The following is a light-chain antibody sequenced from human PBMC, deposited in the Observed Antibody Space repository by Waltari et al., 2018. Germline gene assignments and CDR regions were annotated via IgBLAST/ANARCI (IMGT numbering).Light chain of an antibody. Sequence: EIVLTQFPATLSLSPGERATLSCRASQSVSSYLAWYQQKPGQALRLLIYEASNRATGIPARFSGSGSGTDFTLTISSLEPEDFAVYYCQQRSSWPSITFGQGTRLEIK. V-gene: IGKV3-11*01. CDR1: QSVSSY. J-gene: IGKJ5*01. CDR2: EAS. CDR3: QQRSSWPSIT.